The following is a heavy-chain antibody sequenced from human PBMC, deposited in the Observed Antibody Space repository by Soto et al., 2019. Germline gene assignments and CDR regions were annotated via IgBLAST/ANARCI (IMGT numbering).Heavy chain of an antibody. CDR2: IIPILGIA. V-gene: IGHV1-69*04. J-gene: IGHJ3*02. CDR3: ARDQQGYGDPNDAFDI. D-gene: IGHD4-17*01. CDR1: GGTFSSYT. Sequence: ASVKVSCKASGGTFSSYTISWVRQAPGQGLEWMGRIIPILGIANYAQKFQGRVTITADKSTSTAYMELSSLRSEDTAVYYCARDQQGYGDPNDAFDIWGQGTMVTVSS.